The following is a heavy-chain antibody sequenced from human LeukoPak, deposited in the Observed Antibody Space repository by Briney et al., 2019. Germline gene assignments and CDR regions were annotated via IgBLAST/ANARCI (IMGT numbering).Heavy chain of an antibody. J-gene: IGHJ6*03. CDR2: ISGSGSST. CDR1: GFTFGSYA. CDR3: GREKVRKNMDV. V-gene: IGHV3-23*01. Sequence: GGSLRLSCAASGFTFGSYAMSWVRQAPGKGLEWVSGISGSGSSTYYADSVKGRFTISRDNSKKTLYLQMNSLRAEDTAVYYCGREKVRKNMDVWGKGTTVTVSS. D-gene: IGHD1-14*01.